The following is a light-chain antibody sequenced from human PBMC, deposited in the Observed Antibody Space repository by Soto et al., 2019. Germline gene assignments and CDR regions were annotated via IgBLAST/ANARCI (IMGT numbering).Light chain of an antibody. J-gene: IGLJ1*01. CDR3: NSYAGSKGFV. Sequence: QPVLTHPPSASGSHGQAGSIFCTGTSSDVGGYDYVSWYQHHPGKAPKLMIYEVTKRPSGVPDRFSGSKSGNTASLTVSGLQAEDEADYYCNSYAGSKGFVFGTGTKVTVL. CDR2: EVT. V-gene: IGLV2-8*01. CDR1: SSDVGGYDY.